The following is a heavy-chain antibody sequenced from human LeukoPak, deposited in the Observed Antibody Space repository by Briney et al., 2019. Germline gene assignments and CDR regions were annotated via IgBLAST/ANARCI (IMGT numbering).Heavy chain of an antibody. CDR1: GFTFDDYA. J-gene: IGHJ4*02. V-gene: IGHV3-9*01. CDR2: ISWNSGSI. CDR3: AKAGYSYGPPDY. Sequence: PGGSLRLSCAASGFTFDDYAMHWVRQAPGKGLEWVSGISWNSGSIGYADSVKGRFTISRDNAKNSLYLQMNSLRAEDTALYYCAKAGYSYGPPDYWGQGTLVTVSS. D-gene: IGHD5-18*01.